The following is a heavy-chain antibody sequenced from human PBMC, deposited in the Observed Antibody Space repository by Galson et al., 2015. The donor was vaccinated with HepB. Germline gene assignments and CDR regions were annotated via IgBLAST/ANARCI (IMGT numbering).Heavy chain of an antibody. CDR3: ARRPTTSCVLCAGDGFDV. J-gene: IGHJ3*01. D-gene: IGHD2-2*01. CDR2: ISVYNGNT. Sequence: SVKVSCKASGYTFTNYGFSWVRQAPGQGLEWMGWISVYNGNTKYAQKVQGRVTMTTDTSTNTAYMVLRSLRSDDAAVYYCARRPTTSCVLCAGDGFDVWGQGTMVTVSS. V-gene: IGHV1-18*04. CDR1: GYTFTNYG.